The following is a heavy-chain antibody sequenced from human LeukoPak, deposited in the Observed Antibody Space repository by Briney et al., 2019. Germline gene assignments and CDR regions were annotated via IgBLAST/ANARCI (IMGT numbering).Heavy chain of an antibody. J-gene: IGHJ4*02. CDR3: ARATYGSGSEYFDY. CDR1: GYTFTSYG. V-gene: IGHV1-18*01. D-gene: IGHD3-10*01. Sequence: GASVKVSCKASGYTFTSYGISWVRQAPGQGLEWMGRISAYNGNTNYAQKLQGRVTMTTDTSTSTAYMELRSLRSDDTAVYYCARATYGSGSEYFDYWGQGTLVTVSS. CDR2: ISAYNGNT.